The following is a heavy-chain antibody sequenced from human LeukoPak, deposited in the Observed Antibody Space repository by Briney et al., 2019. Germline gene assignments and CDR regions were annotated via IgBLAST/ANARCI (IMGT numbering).Heavy chain of an antibody. CDR1: EFTFSDLG. CDR3: AKDDGDYY. Sequence: SGGSLRLSCAASEFTFSDLGMQWVRQTPGKGLEWLAFIRFDGSAKFYADSVKGRFSISRDNSRNTLFLQMNSLRIEDTAVYHCAKDDGDYYWGQGTLVTVSS. CDR2: IRFDGSAK. V-gene: IGHV3-30*02. D-gene: IGHD4-17*01. J-gene: IGHJ4*02.